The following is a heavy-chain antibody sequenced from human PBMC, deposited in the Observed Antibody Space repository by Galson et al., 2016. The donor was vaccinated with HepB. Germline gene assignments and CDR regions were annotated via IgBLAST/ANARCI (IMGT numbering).Heavy chain of an antibody. CDR1: GFSFSSYP. CDR2: ITTTGDDT. D-gene: IGHD6-13*01. V-gene: IGHV3-64D*06. CDR3: VKSNLAAPGGFYGMDV. J-gene: IGHJ6*02. Sequence: SLRLSCAASGFSFSSYPMHWVRQAPGKGLEYASGITTTGDDTKYSDSAKGRFTMFRDNSKNTLYLQMRSLRAEDTAVYYCVKSNLAAPGGFYGMDVWGQGTTVTVSS.